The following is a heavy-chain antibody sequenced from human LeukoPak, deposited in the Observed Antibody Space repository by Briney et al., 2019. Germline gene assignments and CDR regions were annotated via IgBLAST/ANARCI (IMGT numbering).Heavy chain of an antibody. J-gene: IGHJ3*02. V-gene: IGHV4-38-2*02. CDR2: IYHRGST. CDR3: ARVATDDAFDI. Sequence: SETLSLTCTVSGYSISSGYYWGWIRQPPGKGLEWIGSIYHRGSTYYNPSLKSRVTISVDTSKNQFSLKLSSVTAADTAVYYCARVATDDAFDIWGQGTMVTVSS. CDR1: GYSISSGYY.